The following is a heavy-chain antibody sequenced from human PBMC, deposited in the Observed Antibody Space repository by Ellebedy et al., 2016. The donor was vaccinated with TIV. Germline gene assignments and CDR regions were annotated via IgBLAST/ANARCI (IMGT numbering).Heavy chain of an antibody. CDR1: GFTFSTYT. CDR2: ISYSSSAI. J-gene: IGHJ4*02. D-gene: IGHD2-2*01. Sequence: GESLKISCAASGFTFSTYTMNWVRQAPGKGLEWVSYISYSSSAIYYADSVEGRFTISRDNAKNSLYLQMNSLRAEDTAVYYCAGRYCSGTRCSVYFDYWGQGTLVTVSS. V-gene: IGHV3-48*04. CDR3: AGRYCSGTRCSVYFDY.